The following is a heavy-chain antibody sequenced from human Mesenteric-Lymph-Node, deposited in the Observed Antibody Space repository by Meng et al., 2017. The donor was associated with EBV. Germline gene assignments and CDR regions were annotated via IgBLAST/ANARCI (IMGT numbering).Heavy chain of an antibody. V-gene: IGHV4-61*01. CDR1: GGPFSSGTAY. CDR3: ATEFTAKDFGVVPAARWSWFDP. CDR2: IYYSGRT. Sequence: QAEVRLSVRGLAQPRPTHTLACTVPGGPFSSGTAYWSWIRQPPGKGLEWIGYIYYSGRTKYNPSLESRVTISVDTSKNQFSLRLTSVTAADTAVYFCATEFTAKDFGVVPAARWSWFDPWGQGTLVTVSS. D-gene: IGHD2-2*01. J-gene: IGHJ5*02.